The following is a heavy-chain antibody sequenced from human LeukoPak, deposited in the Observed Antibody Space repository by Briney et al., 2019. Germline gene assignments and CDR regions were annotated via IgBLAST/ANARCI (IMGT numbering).Heavy chain of an antibody. CDR2: IHSDGNT. J-gene: IGHJ4*02. CDR1: GLSFTSTY. CDR3: AREAPYPRIVGGGLRGFDY. Sequence: PGGSPRLSCATSGLSFTSTYISWVRQAPGKGLEWVSVIHSDGNTFYSDSVTGRFTVSRDDSTNTLFLQMKSLRAEDTALYYCAREAPYPRIVGGGLRGFDYWGQGTLVSVSS. V-gene: IGHV3-53*01. D-gene: IGHD1-26*01.